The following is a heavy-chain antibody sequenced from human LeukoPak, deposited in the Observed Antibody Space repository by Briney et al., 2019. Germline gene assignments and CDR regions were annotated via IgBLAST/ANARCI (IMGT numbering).Heavy chain of an antibody. CDR2: ISGVGGGP. V-gene: IGHV3-23*01. Sequence: GGSLRLSCAASGFTFSSYAMSWVRQVPGKGLELVAAISGVGGGPHFADSLKGRFTISRDNSKNTLYLQMDSLRAEDPAAYYCAKGRNCLDAFDIWGQGTMVSVSS. CDR1: GFTFSSYA. D-gene: IGHD2-21*01. J-gene: IGHJ3*02. CDR3: AKGRNCLDAFDI.